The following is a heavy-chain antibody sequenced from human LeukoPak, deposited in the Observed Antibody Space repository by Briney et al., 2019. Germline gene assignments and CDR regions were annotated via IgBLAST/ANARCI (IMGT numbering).Heavy chain of an antibody. CDR1: GLTFRSYG. D-gene: IGHD2-8*02. J-gene: IGHJ4*02. V-gene: IGHV3-33*06. CDR2: IWYDGTNT. CDR3: AKAGGLTVWSFDY. Sequence: PGRSLRLSCAASGLTFRSYGMHWVRQAPGKGLEWVALIWYDGTNTYYADSVKGRFTISRDNSKNTLYLQMNSLRAEDTAVYYCAKAGGLTVWSFDYWGQGTLVTVSS.